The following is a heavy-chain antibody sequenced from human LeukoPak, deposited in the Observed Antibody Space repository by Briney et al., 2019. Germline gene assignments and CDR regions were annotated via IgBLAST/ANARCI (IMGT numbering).Heavy chain of an antibody. CDR3: ARRYSYLTFLDY. CDR2: LYSGGDT. Sequence: TGGSLRLSCSVSGFTVSTNYLAWVRQAPGKGLEWVSLLYSGGDTYYADSVKARFTISRDNSKNTLYLQMNSLRAEDTAVYYCARRYSYLTFLDYWGQGTLVTVSS. D-gene: IGHD1-1*01. J-gene: IGHJ4*02. CDR1: GFTVSTNY. V-gene: IGHV3-66*01.